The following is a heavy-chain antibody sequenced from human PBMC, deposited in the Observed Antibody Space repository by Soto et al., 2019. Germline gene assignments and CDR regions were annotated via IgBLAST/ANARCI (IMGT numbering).Heavy chain of an antibody. CDR3: AKDLSQKWRGGGMDV. Sequence: PGGSLRLSCAASGFTFGSYAMRWVRQAPGKGLEWVAGISGTGGSTYYADSVKGRLTIYRDKSKNTLYLQMDSLRAEDTAVYYCAKDLSQKWRGGGMDVWGQGTTVTVSS. J-gene: IGHJ6*02. V-gene: IGHV3-23*01. CDR1: GFTFGSYA. D-gene: IGHD5-12*01. CDR2: ISGTGGST.